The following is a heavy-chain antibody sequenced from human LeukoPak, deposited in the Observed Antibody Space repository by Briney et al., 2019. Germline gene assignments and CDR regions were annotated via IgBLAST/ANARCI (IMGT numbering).Heavy chain of an antibody. D-gene: IGHD5-18*01. CDR2: IYGGSNI. J-gene: IGHJ4*02. Sequence: PGGSLRLSCAASGFIVSSNYMSWVRQAPGKGLEWVSVIYGGSNIYYADSVKGRFTISRDNPKNTLYLQMNSLRAEDTAVYYCARGVQGDSYGSRFDYWGQGTLVTVSS. V-gene: IGHV3-53*01. CDR1: GFIVSSNY. CDR3: ARGVQGDSYGSRFDY.